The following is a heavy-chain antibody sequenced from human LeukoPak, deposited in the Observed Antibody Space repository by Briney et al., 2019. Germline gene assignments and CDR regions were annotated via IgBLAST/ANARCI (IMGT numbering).Heavy chain of an antibody. Sequence: SETLSLTCAVSGGSISSGSYYWSWIRQPAGKGLEWIGRIYTSGSTNYNPSLKSRVTISVDTSKNQFSLKLSSVTAADTAVYYCARVPLWFGELGVIEWGQGTLVTVSS. V-gene: IGHV4-61*02. J-gene: IGHJ4*02. CDR3: ARVPLWFGELGVIE. D-gene: IGHD3-10*01. CDR2: IYTSGST. CDR1: GGSISSGSYY.